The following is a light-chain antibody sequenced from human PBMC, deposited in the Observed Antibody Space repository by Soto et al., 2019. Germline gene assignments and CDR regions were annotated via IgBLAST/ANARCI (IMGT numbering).Light chain of an antibody. CDR1: SIDVGGHNY. CDR2: DVA. J-gene: IGLJ2*01. CDR3: ASHPSTNTHVV. Sequence: QSALTQPASLSGFPGQSITISCTGTSIDVGGHNYVSWYQHHPGKAPKLIIYDVANRPSGVSSRFSGSKSGNTASLTISGLQAEDEADYYCASHPSTNTHVVFGRGTKLTVL. V-gene: IGLV2-14*03.